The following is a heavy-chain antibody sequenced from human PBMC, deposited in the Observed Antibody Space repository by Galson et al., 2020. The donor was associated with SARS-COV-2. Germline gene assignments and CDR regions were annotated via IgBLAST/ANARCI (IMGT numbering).Heavy chain of an antibody. J-gene: IGHJ5*02. CDR2: INHSGST. D-gene: IGHD2-2*01. Sequence: SETLSLTCAVYGGSFSGYYWSWIRQPPGKGLEWIGEINHSGSTNYNPSLKSRVTISVDTSKNQFSLKLSSVTAADTAVYYCARWRGYCSSTSCSKGFDPWGQGTLVTVSS. V-gene: IGHV4-34*01. CDR3: ARWRGYCSSTSCSKGFDP. CDR1: GGSFSGYY.